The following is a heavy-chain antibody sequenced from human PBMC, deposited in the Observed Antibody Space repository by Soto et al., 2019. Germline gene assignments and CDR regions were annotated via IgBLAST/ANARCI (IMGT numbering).Heavy chain of an antibody. CDR2: IIPIFGTA. CDR1: GGTFSSYA. V-gene: IGHV1-69*01. CDR3: ARTPYSITMIVVVITGWFDP. J-gene: IGHJ5*02. Sequence: QVQLVQSGAEVKKPGSSVKVSCKASGGTFSSYAISWVRQAPGQGLEWMGGIIPIFGTANYAQKFQGRVTITADDSTSTAYMELSSLRSKDTAVYYCARTPYSITMIVVVITGWFDPWGQGTLVTVSS. D-gene: IGHD3-22*01.